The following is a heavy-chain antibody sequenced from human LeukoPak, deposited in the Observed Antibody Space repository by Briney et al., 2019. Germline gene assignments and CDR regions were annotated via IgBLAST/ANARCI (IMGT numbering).Heavy chain of an antibody. CDR3: ARGPWPSLFDY. V-gene: IGHV4-34*01. CDR1: GGSFSGYY. D-gene: IGHD6-6*01. CDR2: INHSGST. Sequence: SETLSLTCAVYGGSFSGYYWSWIRQPPGKGLEWIGEINHSGSTNYNPSLKSRVTISVDTSKNQFSLKLSSVTAADMAVYYCARGPWPSLFDYWGQGTLVTVSS. J-gene: IGHJ4*02.